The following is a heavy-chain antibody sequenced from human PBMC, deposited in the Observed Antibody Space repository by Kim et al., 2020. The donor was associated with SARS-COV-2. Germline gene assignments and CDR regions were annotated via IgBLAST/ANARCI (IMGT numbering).Heavy chain of an antibody. CDR2: IYYSGST. CDR3: ARRPGGRSAGDY. Sequence: SETLSLTCTVSGGSISSSSYYWGWIRQPPGKGLEWIGSIYYSGSTYYNPSLKSRVTISVDTSKNQFSLKLSSVTAADTAVYYCARRPGGRSAGDYWGQGTLVTVSS. D-gene: IGHD3-10*01. J-gene: IGHJ4*02. V-gene: IGHV4-39*01. CDR1: GGSISSSSYY.